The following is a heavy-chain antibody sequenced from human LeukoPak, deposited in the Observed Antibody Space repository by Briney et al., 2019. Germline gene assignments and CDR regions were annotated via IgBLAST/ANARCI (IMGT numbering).Heavy chain of an antibody. CDR1: GYSISSGYY. Sequence: SETLSLTCTVSGYSISSGYYWGWIRQPPGKGLEWIGSIYHSGSTYYNPSLKSRATISVATSKHPSSLKLSSVTAADTAVYYCARVGTRGTMVRGAPPRGYWGQGTLVTVSS. V-gene: IGHV4-38-2*02. CDR3: ARVGTRGTMVRGAPPRGY. D-gene: IGHD3-10*01. CDR2: IYHSGST. J-gene: IGHJ4*02.